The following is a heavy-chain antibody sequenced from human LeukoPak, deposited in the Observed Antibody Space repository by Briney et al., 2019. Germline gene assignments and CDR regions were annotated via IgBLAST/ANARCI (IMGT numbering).Heavy chain of an antibody. D-gene: IGHD3-10*01. CDR3: TRLTMATDYSGMDV. J-gene: IGHJ6*02. CDR2: IRSIANGYAT. CDR1: GFTFSDYY. V-gene: IGHV3-73*01. Sequence: GGSLRLSCAASGFTFSDYYMSWIRQAPGKGLEWVGRIRSIANGYATAYDESVKGRFSISRDDSKNTAYLQMNSLKTEDTAVYYCTRLTMATDYSGMDVWGQGTTVTVSS.